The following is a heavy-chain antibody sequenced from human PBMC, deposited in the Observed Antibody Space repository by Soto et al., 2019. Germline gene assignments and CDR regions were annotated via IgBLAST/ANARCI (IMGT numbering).Heavy chain of an antibody. D-gene: IGHD5-12*01. CDR2: ISYDGSNK. CDR3: AKLEMATIPY. V-gene: IGHV3-30-3*02. Sequence: PGGSLRLSCAASGFTFSSYAMHWVRQAPGKGLEWVAVISYDGSNKYYADSVKGRFTISRDNSKNTLYLQMNSLRAEDTAMYYCAKLEMATIPYWGQGTLVTVSS. CDR1: GFTFSSYA. J-gene: IGHJ4*02.